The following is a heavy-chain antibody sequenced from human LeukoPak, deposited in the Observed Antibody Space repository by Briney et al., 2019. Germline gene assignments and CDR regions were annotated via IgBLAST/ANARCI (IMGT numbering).Heavy chain of an antibody. CDR3: ARPRRYCSGGSCYYFDY. CDR1: GYTFTSYD. J-gene: IGHJ4*02. V-gene: IGHV1-8*01. CDR2: TNPNSGNT. D-gene: IGHD2-15*01. Sequence: ASVKVSCKASGYTFTSYDINWVRQATGQGLEWMGWTNPNSGNTGYAQKFQGRVTMTRNTSISTAYMELSSLRSEDTAVYYCARPRRYCSGGSCYYFDYWGQGTLVTVSS.